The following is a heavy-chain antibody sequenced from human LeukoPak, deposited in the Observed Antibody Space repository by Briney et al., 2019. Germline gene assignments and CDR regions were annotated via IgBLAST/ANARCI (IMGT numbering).Heavy chain of an antibody. J-gene: IGHJ4*02. CDR3: ARRNQDLDY. Sequence: GGSLRLSCAASGLTFSSHWMHWVRQAPGKGLVWVSRINSDGSDTDYADSVKGRFTVSRDNARNTLYLQMNSLRAEDTAVYYCARRNQDLDYWGQGTLVTVSS. CDR1: GLTFSSHW. V-gene: IGHV3-74*01. D-gene: IGHD1-14*01. CDR2: INSDGSDT.